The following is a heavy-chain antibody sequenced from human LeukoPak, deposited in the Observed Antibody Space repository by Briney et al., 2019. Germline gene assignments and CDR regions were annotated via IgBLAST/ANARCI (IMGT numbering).Heavy chain of an antibody. CDR2: INPNSGGT. D-gene: IGHD2-15*01. CDR1: GYTFTRYY. CDR3: ARFWVATDY. J-gene: IGHJ4*02. Sequence: ASVKVSCLASGYTFTRYYMHWVRQAPGQGLGWMGRINPNSGGTNYAQKFQGRVTMTRDTSISTAYMELSRLRSDDTAVYYCARFWVATDYWGQGTLVTVCS. V-gene: IGHV1-2*06.